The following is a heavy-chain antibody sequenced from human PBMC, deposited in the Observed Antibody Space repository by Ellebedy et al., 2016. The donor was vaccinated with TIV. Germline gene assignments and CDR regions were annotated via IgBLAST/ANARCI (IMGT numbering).Heavy chain of an antibody. CDR3: ARLDYGDSYPQTPLPFDY. J-gene: IGHJ4*02. D-gene: IGHD4-17*01. V-gene: IGHV5-51*01. CDR1: GYSFTSYW. CDR2: IYPGDSDT. Sequence: GGSLRLSCKGSGYSFTSYWIGWVRQMPGKGLEWMGIIYPGDSDTRYSPSFQGQVTISADKSISTAYLQWSSLKASDTAMYYCARLDYGDSYPQTPLPFDYWGQGTLVTVSS.